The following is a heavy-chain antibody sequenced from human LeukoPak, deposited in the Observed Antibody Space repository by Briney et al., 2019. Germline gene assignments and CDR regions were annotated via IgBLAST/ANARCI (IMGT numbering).Heavy chain of an antibody. V-gene: IGHV4-59*01. CDR2: IYYSGST. J-gene: IGHJ4*02. CDR1: GGSISSYY. CDR3: ARDHEYLYYFDY. Sequence: SGTLSLTCTVSGGSISSYYWSWIRQPPGKGLEWIGYIYYSGSTNYNPSLKSRVTISVDTSKSQFSLKLSSVTAADTAVYYCARDHEYLYYFDYWGQGTLVTVSS. D-gene: IGHD2-2*01.